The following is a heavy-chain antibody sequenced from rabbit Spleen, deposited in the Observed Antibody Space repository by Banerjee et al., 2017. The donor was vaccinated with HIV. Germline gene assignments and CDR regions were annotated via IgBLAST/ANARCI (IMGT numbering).Heavy chain of an antibody. V-gene: IGHV1S43*01. J-gene: IGHJ4*01. Sequence: QQQLVESGGGLVQPGGSLTLTCTASGFSFSSTYYMCWVRQAPGKGLELIACIDTSSGSAYYASWAKGRFTITRSTSLNTVNLKMTSLTAADTATYFCARDLVAVIGWNFNLWGPGTLVTIS. D-gene: IGHD5-1*01. CDR2: IDTSSGSA. CDR1: GFSFSSTYY. CDR3: ARDLVAVIGWNFNL.